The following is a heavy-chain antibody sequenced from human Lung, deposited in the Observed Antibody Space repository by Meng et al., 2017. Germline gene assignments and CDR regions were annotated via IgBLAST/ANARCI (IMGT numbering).Heavy chain of an antibody. D-gene: IGHD4-11*01. Sequence: VQLHWWGAGLLKPSDTLSLTGVVSGGSFSDYYWSWIRQPPGKGLEWIGEINHSGSTNYNPSLESRATISVDTSQNNLSLKLSSVTAADSAVYYCARGPTTMAHDFDYWGQGTLVTVSS. CDR2: INHSGST. J-gene: IGHJ4*02. V-gene: IGHV4-34*01. CDR3: ARGPTTMAHDFDY. CDR1: GGSFSDYY.